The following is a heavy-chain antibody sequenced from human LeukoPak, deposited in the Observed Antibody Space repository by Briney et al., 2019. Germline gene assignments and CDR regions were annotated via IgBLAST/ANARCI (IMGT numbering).Heavy chain of an antibody. CDR3: ARVGADGSGFLFDY. V-gene: IGHV4-34*01. J-gene: IGHJ4*02. Sequence: SETLSLTCAVYGGSFSGYYWSWIRQPPGRGLEWIGEINHSGSTNYNPSLKSRVTISVDTSKNQFSLKLSSVTAADTAVYYCARVGADGSGFLFDYWGQGTLVTVSS. D-gene: IGHD3-10*01. CDR2: INHSGST. CDR1: GGSFSGYY.